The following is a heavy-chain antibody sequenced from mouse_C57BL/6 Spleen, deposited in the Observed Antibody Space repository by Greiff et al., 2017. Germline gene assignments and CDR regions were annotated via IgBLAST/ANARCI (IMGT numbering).Heavy chain of an antibody. Sequence: EVNLVESGPELVKPGASVKISCKASGYSFTGYYMNWVKQSPEKSLEWIGEINPSTGGTTYNQKFKAKATLTVDKSSSTAYMQLKSLTSEDSAVYYCARKITTVVAPFDYWGQGTTLTVSS. D-gene: IGHD1-1*01. CDR1: GYSFTGYY. CDR2: INPSTGGT. CDR3: ARKITTVVAPFDY. J-gene: IGHJ2*01. V-gene: IGHV1-42*01.